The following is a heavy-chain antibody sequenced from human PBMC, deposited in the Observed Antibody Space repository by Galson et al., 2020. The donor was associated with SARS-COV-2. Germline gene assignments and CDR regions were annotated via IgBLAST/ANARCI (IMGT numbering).Heavy chain of an antibody. CDR3: ARSSMVRGVLNWFDP. D-gene: IGHD3-10*01. CDR1: GGSVRPYH. Sequence: ASETLSLTCTVSGGSVRPYHWSWIRQPPGKGLEWIGYISYSGSTNYNPSLKSRVTISLDTSKNQFSLRLSSVTAADTAVYYCARSSMVRGVLNWFDPWGQGTLVTVSS. CDR2: ISYSGST. V-gene: IGHV4-59*02. J-gene: IGHJ5*02.